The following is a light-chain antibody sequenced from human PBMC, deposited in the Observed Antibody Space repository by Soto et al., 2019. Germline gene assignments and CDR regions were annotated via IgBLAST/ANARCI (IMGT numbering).Light chain of an antibody. CDR2: GAS. CDR1: PSVSSN. Sequence: ETVMTQSPATLSVSPGERATLSCRASPSVSSNLAWYQHKPGQAPRLILYGASTRATGIPARFSGSGSGTEFTLTISSLQSSDFAVYYWQQYNNWPTFGQGTRLEIK. V-gene: IGKV3-15*01. J-gene: IGKJ5*01. CDR3: QQYNNWPT.